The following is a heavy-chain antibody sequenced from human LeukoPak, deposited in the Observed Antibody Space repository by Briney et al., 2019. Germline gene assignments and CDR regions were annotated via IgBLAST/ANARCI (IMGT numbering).Heavy chain of an antibody. CDR2: IIPIFGTA. Sequence: ASVKVSFKASGGTFSSYAISWVRQAPGQGLEWMGGIIPIFGTANYAQKFQGRVTITADESTSTAYMELSSLRSEDTAVYYCARGHYVWGSYRLRRWYGMDVWGQGTTVTVSS. V-gene: IGHV1-69*13. J-gene: IGHJ6*02. D-gene: IGHD3-16*02. CDR3: ARGHYVWGSYRLRRWYGMDV. CDR1: GGTFSSYA.